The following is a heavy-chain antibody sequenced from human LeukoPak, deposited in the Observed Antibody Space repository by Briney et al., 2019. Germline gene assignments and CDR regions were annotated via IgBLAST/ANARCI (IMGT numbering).Heavy chain of an antibody. J-gene: IGHJ4*02. D-gene: IGHD6-25*01. V-gene: IGHV3-7*01. CDR2: IKKDGSVE. CDR3: ARTDPASLGYFVY. CDR1: GFTLSNFW. Sequence: GGSLRLSCAASGFTLSNFWMSWVRQAPGKGLEWVANIKKDGSVEKYVDSVKDRFTISRDNAKNSLYLQVNSLRVEDTAMYYCARTDPASLGYFVYWGQGILVTVSS.